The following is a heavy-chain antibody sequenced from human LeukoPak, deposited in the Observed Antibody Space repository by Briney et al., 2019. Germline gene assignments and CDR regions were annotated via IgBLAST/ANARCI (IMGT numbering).Heavy chain of an antibody. V-gene: IGHV3-11*04. D-gene: IGHD5-18*01. CDR1: GFTFSDDY. J-gene: IGHJ4*02. Sequence: GGSLRLSCAASGFTFSDDYMSWIRQAPGKGLEWVSYIGTSGSTIYYADSVKGRFTFSRDNAKNSLYLQMNSLRAEDTAVYYCARGENNYGYYYFDYWGQGTLVTVSS. CDR3: ARGENNYGYYYFDY. CDR2: IGTSGSTI.